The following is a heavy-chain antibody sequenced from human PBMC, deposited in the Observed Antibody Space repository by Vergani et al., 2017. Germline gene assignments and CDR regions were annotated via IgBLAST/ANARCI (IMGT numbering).Heavy chain of an antibody. Sequence: QVQLVQSGAEVKKPGASVKVSCKASGYTFTSYDINWVRQATGQGLEWMGWMNPNSGNTGYAQKFQGRVTMTRNTSISTAYMELSSLRPEDTAVYYCARFASRVTIFGVVIRYMDVWGKGTTVTVSS. CDR2: MNPNSGNT. D-gene: IGHD3-3*01. J-gene: IGHJ6*03. CDR1: GYTFTSYD. V-gene: IGHV1-8*01. CDR3: ARFASRVTIFGVVIRYMDV.